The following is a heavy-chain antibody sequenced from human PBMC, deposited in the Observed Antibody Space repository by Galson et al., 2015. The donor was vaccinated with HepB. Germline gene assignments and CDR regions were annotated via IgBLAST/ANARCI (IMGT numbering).Heavy chain of an antibody. V-gene: IGHV3-33*08. Sequence: SLRLSCAASGFTFSSYGMHWVRQAPGKGLEWVAVIWYDGSNKYYADSVKGRFTISRDNSKNTLYLQMNSLRAEDTAVYYCARDYCSSTSCYGGYFQHWGQGTLVTVSS. CDR1: GFTFSSYG. CDR3: ARDYCSSTSCYGGYFQH. D-gene: IGHD2-2*01. J-gene: IGHJ1*01. CDR2: IWYDGSNK.